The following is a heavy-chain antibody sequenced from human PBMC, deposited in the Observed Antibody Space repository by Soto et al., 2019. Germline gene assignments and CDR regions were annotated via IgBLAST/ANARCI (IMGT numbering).Heavy chain of an antibody. CDR1: GITVSSNY. CDR2: IYSGGST. D-gene: IGHD3-10*01. V-gene: IGHV3-53*01. CDR3: GRAGLNWFDP. Sequence: GGSLRLSCAASGITVSSNYMRWVRQAPGKGLEWVSVIYSGGSTYYADSVKGRFTISRGNSKTPLYLQMNSLRAPDTAGYYCGRAGLNWFDPWGQGTLVTVSS. J-gene: IGHJ5*02.